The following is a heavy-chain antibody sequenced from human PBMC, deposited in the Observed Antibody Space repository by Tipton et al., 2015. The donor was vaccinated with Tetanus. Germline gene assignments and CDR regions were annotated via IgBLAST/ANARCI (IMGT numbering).Heavy chain of an antibody. D-gene: IGHD1-1*01. V-gene: IGHV4-31*03. J-gene: IGHJ5*02. CDR2: ISSRGST. CDR1: GGSVSSGAYC. CDR3: ARGGDNLTFQRPTGRWFDP. Sequence: TLSLTCTVSGGSVSSGAYCWSWIRQHPGKGLKSIGCISSRGSTYYNPSLTSRVSISVDTSKNQFSLKLTSVTAADTAIYYCARGGDNLTFQRPTGRWFDPWGHGTLVTVSS.